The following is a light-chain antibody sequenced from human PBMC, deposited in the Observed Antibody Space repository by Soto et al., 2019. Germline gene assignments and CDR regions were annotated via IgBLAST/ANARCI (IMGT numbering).Light chain of an antibody. Sequence: DIQMTQSPSSLSASVGDRVTITCRASQSISIYLNWYQQKPGKAPQLLIYAASNLHSGVPSRFSGSGSGTDLTLTITSLQPEDFAAYFCQQSYNTPWTFGQGTKVEIK. CDR1: QSISIY. J-gene: IGKJ1*01. CDR2: AAS. CDR3: QQSYNTPWT. V-gene: IGKV1-39*01.